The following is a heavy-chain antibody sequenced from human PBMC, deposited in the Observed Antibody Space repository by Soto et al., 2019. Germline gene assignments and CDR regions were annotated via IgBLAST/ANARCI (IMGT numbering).Heavy chain of an antibody. D-gene: IGHD2-15*01. CDR3: AREDIPADGPFDY. V-gene: IGHV3-48*03. Sequence: GGSLRLSCAASGFTFSNYEINWVRQAPGKGLAWVSYIHSTGNFIHYADSVKGRVTISRDDAKNSVYLQMSSLRAEDTALYYCAREDIPADGPFDYWGPGSLVAVSS. CDR1: GFTFSNYE. CDR2: IHSTGNFI. J-gene: IGHJ4*02.